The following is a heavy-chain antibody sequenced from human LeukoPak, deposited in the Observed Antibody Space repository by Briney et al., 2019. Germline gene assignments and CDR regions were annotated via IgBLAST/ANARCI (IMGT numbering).Heavy chain of an antibody. D-gene: IGHD3-22*01. Sequence: PGESLRLSCAASGFTFSSYSMNWVRQAPGKGLEWVSYISFSGSTIYYADSVKGRFTISRDNAKNSLYVQMNSLRAEDTAVYYCARGGYYDSSGYYYVGYFHHWGQGTLVTVSS. CDR1: GFTFSSYS. J-gene: IGHJ1*01. V-gene: IGHV3-48*04. CDR2: ISFSGSTI. CDR3: ARGGYYDSSGYYYVGYFHH.